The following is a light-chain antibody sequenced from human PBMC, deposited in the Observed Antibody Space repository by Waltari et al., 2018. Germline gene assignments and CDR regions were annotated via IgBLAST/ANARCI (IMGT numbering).Light chain of an antibody. V-gene: IGLV2-14*03. CDR2: DVN. CDR1: SSDVGGDDS. J-gene: IGLJ2*01. Sequence: QSALTQPASVSGSPGQSITISCTGSSSDVGGDDSVSWSEDHPGQAPKVIIYDVNKQPSGVSDRFSGPKSGNTASLTISGLQAEDEATFYCSSQSTNNGVIFGGGTKVTVL. CDR3: SSQSTNNGVI.